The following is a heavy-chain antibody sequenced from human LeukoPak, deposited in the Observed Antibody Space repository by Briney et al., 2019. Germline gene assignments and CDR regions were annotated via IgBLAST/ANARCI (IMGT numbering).Heavy chain of an antibody. D-gene: IGHD5-18*01. CDR1: GFTFSSYA. Sequence: GRSLRLSCAASGFTFSSYALHWVRQAPGKGLEWVAIISYDGSNKYYADSVKGRFTISRDNSKSTLYLQMNSLRAEDTAVYYCAKDVDTEYFDYWGQGTLVTVSS. V-gene: IGHV3-30-3*01. J-gene: IGHJ4*02. CDR2: ISYDGSNK. CDR3: AKDVDTEYFDY.